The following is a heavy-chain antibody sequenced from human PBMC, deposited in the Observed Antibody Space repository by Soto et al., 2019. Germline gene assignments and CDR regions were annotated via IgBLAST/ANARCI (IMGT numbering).Heavy chain of an antibody. CDR3: TRVSSSSWYRGPFDY. CDR1: GGSITSRGYY. J-gene: IGHJ4*02. CDR2: IYFSGTT. Sequence: PSETLSLTCTVSGGSITSRGYYWSWIRQLPGRGLEWIGYIYFSGTTYYNPPLRSRLSISVDTSKNQFSLKLSSVTAADTAMYYCTRVSSSSWYRGPFDYWGQGTLVTVSS. V-gene: IGHV4-31*03. D-gene: IGHD6-13*01.